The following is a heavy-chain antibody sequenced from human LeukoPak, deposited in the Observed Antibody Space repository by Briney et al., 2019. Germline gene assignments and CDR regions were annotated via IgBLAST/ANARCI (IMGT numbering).Heavy chain of an antibody. J-gene: IGHJ4*02. V-gene: IGHV3-48*03. Sequence: GGSLRLSCAASGFTLSSYEMNWVRRAPGKGLEWVSYICSSGNTIYYADSVKGRFTISRDNAKNSLYLQMNSLRAEDTAVYYCARGLRTDFWSGYYSYFDYWGQGTLVTVSS. D-gene: IGHD3-3*01. CDR3: ARGLRTDFWSGYYSYFDY. CDR1: GFTLSSYE. CDR2: ICSSGNTI.